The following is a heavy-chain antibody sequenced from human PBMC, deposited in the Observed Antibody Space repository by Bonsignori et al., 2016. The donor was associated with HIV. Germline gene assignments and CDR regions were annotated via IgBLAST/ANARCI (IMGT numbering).Heavy chain of an antibody. D-gene: IGHD3-3*01. Sequence: QVQLQQWGAGLLKPSETLSLTCAVYGGSLSGDYWSWIRQSPGKGLEWIGEINHSGSTNYIPSLRSRVTISIDTSKKQFSLNLRSVTAADTAVYYCAKNGNAILGVPDINYGWDVWGQGTTVIVSS. J-gene: IGHJ6*02. CDR2: INHSGST. V-gene: IGHV4-34*01. CDR3: AKNGNAILGVPDINYGWDV. CDR1: GGSLSGDY.